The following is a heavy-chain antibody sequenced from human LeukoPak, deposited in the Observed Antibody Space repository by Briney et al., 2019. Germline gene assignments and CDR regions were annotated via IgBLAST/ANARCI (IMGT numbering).Heavy chain of an antibody. V-gene: IGHV2-5*02. D-gene: IGHD3-22*01. CDR3: ARTRSSGDYDAFDV. CDR1: GFSFSNSEVG. Sequence: GPTPVKPTHTLTVTCSFSGFSFSNSEVGEGWVRQPPGKALGWLALISWDDDKRFSRSLKSRLTITKDTAKNQVVLTLSNMDPVDTATYHCARTRSSGDYDAFDVWGQGTMVTVSS. CDR2: ISWDDDK. J-gene: IGHJ3*01.